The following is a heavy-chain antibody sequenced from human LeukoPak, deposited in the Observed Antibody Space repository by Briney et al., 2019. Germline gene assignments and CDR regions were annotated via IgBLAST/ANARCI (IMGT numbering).Heavy chain of an antibody. Sequence: QSGGSLRLSCAASGFTVSSNYMSWVRQAPGKGLEWVSVIYSGTTIYYADSVKGRFTISRDNAKNSLYLQMNSLRAEDTAVYYCARDHNGAIRFLEWPLDYWGQGTLVTVSS. CDR2: IYSGTTI. CDR1: GFTVSSNY. D-gene: IGHD3-3*01. V-gene: IGHV3-53*01. CDR3: ARDHNGAIRFLEWPLDY. J-gene: IGHJ4*02.